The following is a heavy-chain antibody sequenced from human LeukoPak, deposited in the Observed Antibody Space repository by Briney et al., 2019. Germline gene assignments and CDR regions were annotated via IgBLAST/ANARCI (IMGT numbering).Heavy chain of an antibody. CDR1: GYTFTDYY. J-gene: IGHJ4*02. CDR2: INPNSGGT. V-gene: IGHV1-2*02. Sequence: GASVKVSCKASGYTFTDYYIHWVRQAPGHGLEWMGWINPNSGGTNYAQEFRGRVTMTRDTSISTAYMELSRLTSDDTAVYYCARDFRDYFFYYWGQGTLVTVSS. CDR3: ARDFRDYFFYY.